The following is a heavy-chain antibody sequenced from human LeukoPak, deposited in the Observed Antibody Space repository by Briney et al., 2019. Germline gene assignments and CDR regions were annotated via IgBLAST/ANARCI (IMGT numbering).Heavy chain of an antibody. CDR1: GYSITTGFS. CDR2: ISYNGNT. V-gene: IGHV4-38-2*02. D-gene: IGHD3-16*01. CDR3: AREGAVPGIDP. Sequence: PPETLSLTCAVSGYSITTGFSWGWIRQPPGKGLEWIATISYNGNTYHNPSLKSRVTISADTSKNRFSVRLTSVTAADTAVYYCAREGAVPGIDPWGQGKSVTISS. J-gene: IGHJ5*02.